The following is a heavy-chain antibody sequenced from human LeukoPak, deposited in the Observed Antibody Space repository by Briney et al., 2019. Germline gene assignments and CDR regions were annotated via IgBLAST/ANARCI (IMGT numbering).Heavy chain of an antibody. CDR1: GFTFGDYA. CDR2: IRSKAYGGTT. CDR3: TNVRNWIYGEVDV. V-gene: IGHV3-49*03. J-gene: IGHJ6*02. Sequence: GGSLRLSCTASGFTFGDYAMSWFRQAPGKGLEWVGFIRSKAYGGTTEYAASVKGRFTISRDDSKSIAYLQMNSLKTEDTAVYYCTNVRNWIYGEVDVWGQGTTVTVSS. D-gene: IGHD1-7*01.